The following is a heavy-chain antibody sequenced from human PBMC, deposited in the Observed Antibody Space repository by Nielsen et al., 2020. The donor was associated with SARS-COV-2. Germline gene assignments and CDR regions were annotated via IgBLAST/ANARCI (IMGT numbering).Heavy chain of an antibody. D-gene: IGHD4-11*01. V-gene: IGHV1-24*01. CDR2: FDPEDGET. J-gene: IGHJ4*02. CDR1: GYTLTELS. Sequence: ASVKVSCKVSGYTLTELSMHWVRQAPGKGLEWMGGFDPEDGETNYAQKFQGRVTITADKSTSTAYMELSSLRSEDTAVYYCARGPTVTTWYYFDYWGQGTLVTVSS. CDR3: ARGPTVTTWYYFDY.